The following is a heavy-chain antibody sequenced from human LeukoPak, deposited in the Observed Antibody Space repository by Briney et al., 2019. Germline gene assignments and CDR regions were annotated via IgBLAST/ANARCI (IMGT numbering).Heavy chain of an antibody. CDR1: GFTFSSYG. V-gene: IGHV3-30*02. J-gene: IGHJ4*02. Sequence: PGGSLRLSCAASGFTFSSYGMHWVRQAPGKGLEWVAVIRYDGSNKYYADSVKGRFTISRDNSKDTLYLQMNSLRAEDTAVYYCARPHELIPEGGYFDYWGQGTLVTVSS. D-gene: IGHD1-1*01. CDR3: ARPHELIPEGGYFDY. CDR2: IRYDGSNK.